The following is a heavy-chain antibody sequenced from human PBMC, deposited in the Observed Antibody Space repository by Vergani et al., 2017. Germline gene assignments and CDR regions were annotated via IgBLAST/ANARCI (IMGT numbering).Heavy chain of an antibody. CDR1: GGSISSYY. CDR3: ARWRYYDSSGYSFAFDY. V-gene: IGHV4-59*01. D-gene: IGHD3-22*01. Sequence: QVQLQESGPGLVKPSETLSLTCTVSGGSISSYYWSWIRQPPGKGLEWIGYIYYSGSTNYNPSLKRRVTISVDTAKNQFSLKLSSVTAADTAVYYCARWRYYDSSGYSFAFDYWGQGTLVTVSS. CDR2: IYYSGST. J-gene: IGHJ4*02.